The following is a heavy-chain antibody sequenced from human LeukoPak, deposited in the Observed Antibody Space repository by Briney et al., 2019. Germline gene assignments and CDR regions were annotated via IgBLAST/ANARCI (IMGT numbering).Heavy chain of an antibody. CDR1: GGSVISGSSY. CDR2: IYYSGST. Sequence: SETLSLTCTVSGGSVISGSSYWGWIRQPPGKGLEWIGNIYYSGSTYYNPSLQSRVTISVDTSQNQFSLTLSSVTAADTAVYYCAREALNYYDSRGRKGFDYWGQGTLVTVSS. V-gene: IGHV4-39*07. CDR3: AREALNYYDSRGRKGFDY. J-gene: IGHJ4*02. D-gene: IGHD3-22*01.